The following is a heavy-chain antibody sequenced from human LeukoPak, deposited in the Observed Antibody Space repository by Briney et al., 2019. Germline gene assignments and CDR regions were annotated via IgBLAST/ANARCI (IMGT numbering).Heavy chain of an antibody. J-gene: IGHJ3*02. D-gene: IGHD6-13*01. CDR3: ARVLSSSWFDAFDI. Sequence: GGSLRLSCAASGFTFSSYWMSWVRQAPGKGLEWVANIKQDGSEKYYVDSVKGRFTISRDNAKNSLYLQMNSLRAEDTAVYYCARVLSSSWFDAFDIWGQGTMVTVSS. V-gene: IGHV3-7*01. CDR1: GFTFSSYW. CDR2: IKQDGSEK.